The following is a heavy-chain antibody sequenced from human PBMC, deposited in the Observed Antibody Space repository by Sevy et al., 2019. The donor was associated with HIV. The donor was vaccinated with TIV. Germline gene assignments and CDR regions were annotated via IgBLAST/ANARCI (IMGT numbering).Heavy chain of an antibody. CDR3: ARESGYSSSPGAFDI. Sequence: GGSLRLSCAASGFTVSSVYMSWVRQSPGKGLEWVSLIYDAGSTYFADSVEGRFTISRDDSKNTLYLQMNSLRAEDTAVYFCARESGYSSSPGAFDIWGQGTMVTVSS. CDR1: GFTVSSVY. V-gene: IGHV3-53*01. D-gene: IGHD6-19*01. CDR2: IYDAGST. J-gene: IGHJ3*02.